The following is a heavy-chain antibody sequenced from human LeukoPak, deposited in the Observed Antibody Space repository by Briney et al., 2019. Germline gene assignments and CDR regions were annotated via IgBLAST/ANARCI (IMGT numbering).Heavy chain of an antibody. V-gene: IGHV3-23*01. CDR2: ISGSGPNT. CDR1: GFTFTSYA. J-gene: IGHJ5*02. D-gene: IGHD3-10*01. Sequence: GGSLRLSCAASGFTFTSYAMSWVRQAPGEGLEWVSGISGSGPNTYYADSVKGRFTISRDNSKNTLYLQMNSLRAEDTAVYYCAKGRYASGGNWFDPWGQGTLVTVSS. CDR3: AKGRYASGGNWFDP.